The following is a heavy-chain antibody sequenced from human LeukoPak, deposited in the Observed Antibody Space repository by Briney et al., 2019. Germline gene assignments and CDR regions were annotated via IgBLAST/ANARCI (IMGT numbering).Heavy chain of an antibody. V-gene: IGHV1-18*01. CDR3: ARGGADQLPIEGYAFDI. Sequence: ASVKVSCKASGYTFTSYDISWVRQAPGQGLEWMGWISASNGNTNYAQKLQGRVTMTTDTSTSTAYIELRSLRSDDTAVYYCARGGADQLPIEGYAFDIWGQRTKGTVSS. CDR2: ISASNGNT. J-gene: IGHJ3*02. D-gene: IGHD2-2*01. CDR1: GYTFTSYD.